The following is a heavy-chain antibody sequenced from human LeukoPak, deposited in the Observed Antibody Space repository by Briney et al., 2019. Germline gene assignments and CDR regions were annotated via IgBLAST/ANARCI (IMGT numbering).Heavy chain of an antibody. D-gene: IGHD3-10*01. V-gene: IGHV3-23*01. CDR1: GFTFSSYA. Sequence: PGGSLRLSCAASGFTFSSYAMSWVRQAPGNGLEWVSAISGSGGSTYYADSVKGRFTISRDNSKNTLYLQMNSLRAEDTAVYYCAKGAFMVREVIRIPFDYWGQGTLVTVSS. CDR2: ISGSGGST. J-gene: IGHJ4*02. CDR3: AKGAFMVREVIRIPFDY.